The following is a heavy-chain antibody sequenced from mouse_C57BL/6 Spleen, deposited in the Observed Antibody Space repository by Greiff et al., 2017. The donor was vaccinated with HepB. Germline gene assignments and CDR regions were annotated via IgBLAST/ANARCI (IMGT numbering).Heavy chain of an antibody. V-gene: IGHV1-52*01. CDR1: GYTFTSYW. CDR2: IDPSDSET. CDR3: ARGGITTVVARYFDV. Sequence: VQLQQPGAELVRPGSSVKLSCKASGYTFTSYWMHWVKQRPIQGLEWIGNIDPSDSETHYNQKFKDKATLTVDKSSSTAYMQLSSLTSEDSAVYYCARGGITTVVARYFDVWGTGTTVTVSS. J-gene: IGHJ1*03. D-gene: IGHD1-1*01.